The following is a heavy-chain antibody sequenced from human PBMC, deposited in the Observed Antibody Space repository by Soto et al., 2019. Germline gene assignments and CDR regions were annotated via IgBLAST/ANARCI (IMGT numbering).Heavy chain of an antibody. CDR1: GFTFSSYS. CDR2: ISSSSSYI. D-gene: IGHD6-19*01. Sequence: GESLKISCAASGFTFSSYSMNWVRQAPGKGLEWVSSISSSSSYIYYADSVKGRFTISRDNAKNSLYLQMNSLRAEDTAVYYCAAQYSSGWYYFDYWGQGTLVTVSS. V-gene: IGHV3-21*01. CDR3: AAQYSSGWYYFDY. J-gene: IGHJ4*02.